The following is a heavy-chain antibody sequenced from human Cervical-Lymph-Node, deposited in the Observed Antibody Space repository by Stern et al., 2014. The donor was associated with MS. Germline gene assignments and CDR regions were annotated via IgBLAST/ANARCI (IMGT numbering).Heavy chain of an antibody. D-gene: IGHD3-10*01. CDR3: ARRCSGSGSYFNLWWFDP. CDR2: GYYTGRT. V-gene: IGHV4-39*01. CDR1: GGSISDNSYY. Sequence: QVQLQESGPRLVKPSETLSLTCTVSGGSISDNSYYWAWIRQPPGKDLEWIATGYYTGRTFFNPSLKSRVSIFVDPSKNQFSLQLSSVAATDTAVYYCARRCSGSGSYFNLWWFDPWGPGTLVTVSS. J-gene: IGHJ5*02.